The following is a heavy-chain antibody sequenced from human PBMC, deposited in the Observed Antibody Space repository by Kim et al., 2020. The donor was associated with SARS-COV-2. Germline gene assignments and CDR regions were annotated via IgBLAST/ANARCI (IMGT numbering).Heavy chain of an antibody. Sequence: SETLSLTCAVYGGSFSGYYWSWIRQPPGKGLEWIGEINHSGSTNYNPSLKSRVTISVDTSKNQFSLKLSSVTAADTAVYYCARRTPMIVVGPYYFDYWGQGTLVTVSS. CDR3: ARRTPMIVVGPYYFDY. CDR2: INHSGST. J-gene: IGHJ4*02. D-gene: IGHD3-22*01. CDR1: GGSFSGYY. V-gene: IGHV4-34*01.